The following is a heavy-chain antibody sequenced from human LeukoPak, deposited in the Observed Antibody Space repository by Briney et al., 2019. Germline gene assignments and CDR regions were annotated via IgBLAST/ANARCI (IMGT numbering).Heavy chain of an antibody. J-gene: IGHJ4*02. Sequence: GGSLRLSCADSGFTFNNYDMSWVRQAPGKGLERVSTISGSGGHTYYADSVKGRFTISRDNSKDTLHLLMNSLRAEDTAVYYCAKLGWPGSWGQGTLVTVSS. D-gene: IGHD1-26*01. CDR1: GFTFNNYD. CDR3: AKLGWPGS. V-gene: IGHV3-23*01. CDR2: ISGSGGHT.